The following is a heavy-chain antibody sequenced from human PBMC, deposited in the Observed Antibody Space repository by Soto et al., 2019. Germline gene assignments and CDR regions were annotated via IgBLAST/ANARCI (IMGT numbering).Heavy chain of an antibody. CDR1: GFTFSSYG. J-gene: IGHJ4*01. D-gene: IGHD6-19*01. CDR2: ISYDGTNK. V-gene: IGHV3-30*19. Sequence: GGSLRLSCAASGFTFSSYGMHWVRQAPGKGLEWVAAISYDGTNKYYADSIKGRFTISRDNSANTLFLQVNSLRREDTAMYYCARDPSPYTSGWYGIDFWGHGTLVTVSS. CDR3: ARDPSPYTSGWYGIDF.